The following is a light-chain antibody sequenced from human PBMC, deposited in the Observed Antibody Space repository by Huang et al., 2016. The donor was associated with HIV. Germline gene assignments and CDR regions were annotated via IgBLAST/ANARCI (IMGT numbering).Light chain of an antibody. CDR1: QTVDMY. CDR2: AAS. V-gene: IGKV1-39*01. J-gene: IGKJ2*01. CDR3: QQTYNVPRT. Sequence: DIQMTQSPSSLSASICDRVTISCRASQTVDMYLNWYQQTPGRAPKLLIYAASNLQSDVPSRFSGTGSGTNFTLTISSLQPEDFVIYFCQQTYNVPRTFGQGTALEIK.